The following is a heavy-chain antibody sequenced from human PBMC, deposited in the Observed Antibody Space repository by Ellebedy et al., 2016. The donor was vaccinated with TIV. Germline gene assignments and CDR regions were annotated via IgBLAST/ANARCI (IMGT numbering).Heavy chain of an antibody. D-gene: IGHD3-10*01. CDR1: GGSFSGYY. Sequence: SETLSLXXAVYGGSFSGYYWSWIRQPPGKGLEWIGEINHSGSTNYNPSLKSRVTISVDTSKNQFSLKLSSVTAADTAVYYCARGGSYYGSGSYYNGQHSYFDYWGQGTLVTVSS. CDR3: ARGGSYYGSGSYYNGQHSYFDY. J-gene: IGHJ4*02. CDR2: INHSGST. V-gene: IGHV4-34*01.